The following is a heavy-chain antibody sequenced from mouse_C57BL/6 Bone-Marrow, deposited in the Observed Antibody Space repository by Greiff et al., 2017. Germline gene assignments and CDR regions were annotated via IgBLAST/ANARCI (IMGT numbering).Heavy chain of an antibody. CDR3: ARSYYYGSSYPDY. CDR1: GYTFTSYG. V-gene: IGHV1-81*01. Sequence: QVQLKESGAELARPGASVKLSCKASGYTFTSYGISWVKQRTGQGLEWIGEIYPRSGNTYYNEKFKGKATLTADKSSSTAYMELRSLTSEDSAVYFCARSYYYGSSYPDYWGQGTTLTVSS. J-gene: IGHJ2*01. CDR2: IYPRSGNT. D-gene: IGHD1-1*01.